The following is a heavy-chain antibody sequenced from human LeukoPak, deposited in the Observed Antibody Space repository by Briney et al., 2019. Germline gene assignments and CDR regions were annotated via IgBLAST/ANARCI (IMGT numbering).Heavy chain of an antibody. Sequence: GGSLRLSYAASGFPFSSYSMTWVRQAPGKGLEWVANIKPDGTTKFCVDSVKGRFTISRDNALNSLYLQMNSLRAEDTAIYYCARSIPYGTTWYGRSDYWGQGTLVTVSS. J-gene: IGHJ4*02. CDR1: GFPFSSYS. CDR3: ARSIPYGTTWYGRSDY. D-gene: IGHD6-13*01. V-gene: IGHV3-7*03. CDR2: IKPDGTTK.